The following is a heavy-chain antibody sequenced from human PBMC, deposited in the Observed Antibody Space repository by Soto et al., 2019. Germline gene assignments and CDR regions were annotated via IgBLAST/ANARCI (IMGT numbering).Heavy chain of an antibody. CDR3: AHSLTPTGYSGGWHRKFDY. CDR2: IYWDDDK. CDR1: GFSLSTSGVG. D-gene: IGHD6-19*01. Sequence: QITLKESGPTLVKPTQTLTLTCTFSGFSLSTSGVGVGWIRQPPGKALEWLALIYWDDDKRYSPSLKSRLTITKDTSKNQVVLTMTNMDPVDTATYYCAHSLTPTGYSGGWHRKFDYWGQGTLVTVSS. V-gene: IGHV2-5*02. J-gene: IGHJ4*02.